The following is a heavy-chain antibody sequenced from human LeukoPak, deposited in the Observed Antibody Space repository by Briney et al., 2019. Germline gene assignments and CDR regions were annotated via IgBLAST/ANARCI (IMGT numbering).Heavy chain of an antibody. V-gene: IGHV3-23*01. D-gene: IGHD3-16*01. Sequence: GGSLRLSCEASGFTFSSDAMNWVSQAPGKGLEWVSAISGSGSSPYYADSVKGRFTVSRDNTKNTLYLQMSSLRVEDTALYYCAKGRLWGRGGYHYYYMDVWGKGTAVTISS. CDR1: GFTFSSDA. J-gene: IGHJ6*03. CDR2: ISGSGSSP. CDR3: AKGRLWGRGGYHYYYMDV.